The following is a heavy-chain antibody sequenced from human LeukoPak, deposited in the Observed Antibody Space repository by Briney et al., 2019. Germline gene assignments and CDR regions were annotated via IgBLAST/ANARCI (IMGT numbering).Heavy chain of an antibody. V-gene: IGHV3-30*01. CDR3: ARVGTYYYDSSGYLGAFDI. CDR2: ISYDGSNK. Sequence: GGSLRLSCAASGFTFSSYAMHWVRQAPGKGLEWVAVISYDGSNKYYADSVKGRFTISRDNSKNTLYLQMNSLRAEDTAVYYCARVGTYYYDSSGYLGAFDIWGQGTMVTVSS. CDR1: GFTFSSYA. J-gene: IGHJ3*02. D-gene: IGHD3-22*01.